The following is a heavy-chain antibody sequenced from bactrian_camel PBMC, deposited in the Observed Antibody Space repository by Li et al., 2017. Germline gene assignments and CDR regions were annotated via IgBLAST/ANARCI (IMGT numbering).Heavy chain of an antibody. J-gene: IGHJ4*01. CDR1: GYVFNRCT. Sequence: HVQLVESGGGSVQAGGSLKLSCTASGYVFNRCTMGWVRQAPGKEREEVAAIDSDGSTSYADSVKGRFTISKDNAKNTLYLQMNALKPEDTAMYYCAAGDLLRKGVHELAHWGQGTQVTVS. CDR2: IDSDGST. V-gene: IGHV3S53*01. CDR3: AAGDLLRKGVHELAH. D-gene: IGHD2*01.